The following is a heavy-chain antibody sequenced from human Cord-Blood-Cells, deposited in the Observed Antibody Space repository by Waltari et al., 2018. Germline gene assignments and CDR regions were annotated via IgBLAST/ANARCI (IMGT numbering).Heavy chain of an antibody. Sequence: QVQLQQWGAGLLTPSATMSLTCAVYGGHFSGYYWSWIRQPPGKGLAWIGEINHSGSTNYNPSLKSRVTISVDTSKNQFSLKLSSVTAADTAVYYCARMVSVRGVIFDYWGQGTLVTVSA. CDR3: ARMVSVRGVIFDY. CDR2: INHSGST. CDR1: GGHFSGYY. J-gene: IGHJ4*02. D-gene: IGHD3-10*01. V-gene: IGHV4-34*01.